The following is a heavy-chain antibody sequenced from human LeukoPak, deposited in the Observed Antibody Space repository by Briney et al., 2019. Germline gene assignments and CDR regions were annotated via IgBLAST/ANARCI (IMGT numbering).Heavy chain of an antibody. CDR3: ARDQADGSTLDY. CDR1: GFTFSDYY. Sequence: GGSLRLSCAAAGFTFSDYYMSWSRQAPGEGLERGSYISSSSSYTNYADSVKGRFTTSRDNAKNSLYLQMNSLTAEDTAVYYCARDQADGSTLDYWGQGTLVTVSS. V-gene: IGHV3-11*06. CDR2: ISSSSSYT. D-gene: IGHD5-24*01. J-gene: IGHJ4*02.